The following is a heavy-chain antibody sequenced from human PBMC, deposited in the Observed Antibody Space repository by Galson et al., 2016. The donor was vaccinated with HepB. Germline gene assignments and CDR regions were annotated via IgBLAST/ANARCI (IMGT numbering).Heavy chain of an antibody. CDR2: IYYSGRT. CDR1: GGSISSGTYY. V-gene: IGHV4-31*03. CDR3: AREAITKVRGVIISNGMDV. Sequence: TLSLTCTVSGGSISSGTYYWSWIRQHPEKGLEWVGFIYYSGRTYYNPSLKCRVTMSVDTSNNHFSLRLNSVTAADTAVYYCAREAITKVRGVIISNGMDVWGQGTTVIVSS. J-gene: IGHJ6*02. D-gene: IGHD3-10*01.